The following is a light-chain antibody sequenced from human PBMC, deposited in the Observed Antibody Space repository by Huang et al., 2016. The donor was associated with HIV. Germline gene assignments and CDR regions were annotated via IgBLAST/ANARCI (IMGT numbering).Light chain of an antibody. V-gene: IGKV1-39*01. CDR2: ATS. J-gene: IGKJ2*01. CDR3: QQTYSTPS. CDR1: QNIRSY. Sequence: DIQMTQSPSSLSASVGDRVTITCRASQNIRSYLNWYQQKPGKAPILLIYATSSLQSGVPSRFSGSGSGTDFTLTISSLEPADFATYYCQQTYSTPSFGQGTKLEI.